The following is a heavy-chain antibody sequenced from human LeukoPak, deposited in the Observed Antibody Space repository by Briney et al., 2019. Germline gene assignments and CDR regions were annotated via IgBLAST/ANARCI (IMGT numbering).Heavy chain of an antibody. Sequence: GGSLRLSCAASGFTFSSYAMSWVRQAPGKGLEWVAVISYDGSNKYYADSVKGRFTISRDNSKNTLYLQMNSLRAEDTAVYYCARGPDIVVVPAAMSKYFQHWGQGTLVTVSS. CDR3: ARGPDIVVVPAAMSKYFQH. J-gene: IGHJ1*01. CDR1: GFTFSSYA. V-gene: IGHV3-30-3*01. CDR2: ISYDGSNK. D-gene: IGHD2-2*01.